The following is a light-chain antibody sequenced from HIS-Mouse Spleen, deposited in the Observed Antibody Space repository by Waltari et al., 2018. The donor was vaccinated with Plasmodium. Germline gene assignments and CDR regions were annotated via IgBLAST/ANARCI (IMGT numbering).Light chain of an antibody. J-gene: IGLJ3*02. Sequence: NFMLTQPHSVSESPGKTVTISCTRSSGSIASHYVQWFQQRPGSAPTTVIYEDNERPAGVPDRFSGSIDSSSNSASRTISGLKTEDEADYYCQSYDSSNRVFGGGTKLTVL. V-gene: IGLV6-57*04. CDR3: QSYDSSNRV. CDR2: EDN. CDR1: SGSIASHY.